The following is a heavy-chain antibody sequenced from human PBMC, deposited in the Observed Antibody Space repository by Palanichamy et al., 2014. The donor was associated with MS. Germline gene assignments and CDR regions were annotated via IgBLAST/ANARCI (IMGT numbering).Heavy chain of an antibody. Sequence: GGGPWSRPGGPSRLSCAASGFTFSSYSMNWVRRAPGKGLEWVSSISSSSSYIYYADSVKGRFTISRDNAKNSLYLQMNSLRAEDTAVYYCARDVGYCSSTSCYGPDAFDIWGQGTMVTVSS. J-gene: IGHJ3*02. V-gene: IGHV3-21*01. CDR3: ARDVGYCSSTSCYGPDAFDI. CDR2: ISSSSSYI. CDR1: GFTFSSYS. D-gene: IGHD2-2*03.